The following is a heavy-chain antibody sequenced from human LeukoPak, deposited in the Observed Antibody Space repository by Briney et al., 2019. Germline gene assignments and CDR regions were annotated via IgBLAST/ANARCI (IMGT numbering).Heavy chain of an antibody. D-gene: IGHD4-17*01. CDR1: GGSISSSSYF. CDR3: ARHDFDNYRVHFFDH. J-gene: IGHJ4*02. CDR2: TYYTGST. V-gene: IGHV4-39*01. Sequence: KPSETLSLTCTVSGGSISSSSYFWGWIRQPPGKRLEWIGSTYYTGSTYYNPSLKSRVTISVDTSKNQFSLKLSSVTAADTAVYYCARHDFDNYRVHFFDHWGQGTLVTVSS.